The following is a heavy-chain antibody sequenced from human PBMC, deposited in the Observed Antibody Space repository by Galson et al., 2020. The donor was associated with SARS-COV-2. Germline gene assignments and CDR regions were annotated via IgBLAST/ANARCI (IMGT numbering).Heavy chain of an antibody. Sequence: GESLKISCKGSGYSFTSYWIGWVRQMTGKGLEWMGIIYPGHSDTRYSPYFQGQVTISADKSISPAYLQWSSLKASDTAMYYCARVITMVRGVIRPLYFFDYWGQGTLVTVSS. J-gene: IGHJ4*02. V-gene: IGHV5-51*01. D-gene: IGHD3-10*01. CDR1: GYSFTSYW. CDR3: ARVITMVRGVIRPLYFFDY. CDR2: IYPGHSDT.